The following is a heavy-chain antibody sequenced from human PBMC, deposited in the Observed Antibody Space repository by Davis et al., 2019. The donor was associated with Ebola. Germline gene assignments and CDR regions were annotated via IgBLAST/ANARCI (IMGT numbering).Heavy chain of an antibody. J-gene: IGHJ4*02. CDR3: VKAIGDG. CDR1: GFTFSTYG. CDR2: ISNDGSNI. V-gene: IGHV3-30*18. D-gene: IGHD3-10*01. Sequence: GESLKISCEASGFTFSTYGMHWVRQAPGKGLEWVAVISNDGSNIYYTDSVQGRFTISRDNSKNTVYLQMNSLRGEDTAVYYCVKAIGDGWGQGTLVTVSS.